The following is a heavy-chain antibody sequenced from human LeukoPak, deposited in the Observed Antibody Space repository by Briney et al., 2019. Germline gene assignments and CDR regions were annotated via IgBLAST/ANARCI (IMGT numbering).Heavy chain of an antibody. Sequence: PGGSLRLSCAASGSIFSNYWMSWVRQAPGEGLEWVANIKEDGSEKSYVDSVKGRFTISRDNAKNSLYLQMNSLRAEDTAVYYCARVSAGDYPDYWGQGTLVTVSS. CDR3: ARVSAGDYPDY. CDR1: GSIFSNYW. D-gene: IGHD7-27*01. J-gene: IGHJ4*02. V-gene: IGHV3-7*03. CDR2: IKEDGSEK.